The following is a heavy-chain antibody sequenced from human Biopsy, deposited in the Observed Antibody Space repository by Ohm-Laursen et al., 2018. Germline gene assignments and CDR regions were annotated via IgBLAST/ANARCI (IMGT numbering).Heavy chain of an antibody. CDR2: ISWSSGTI. Sequence: SLRLSCAAPGFRFDDYAMQWVRQAPGEGLEWVSGISWSSGTIGYADSVKGRFTVSRDNAKNSLFLQMNSLRVEDTALYYCVKSAYSSGFWEASDYWGQGTLVTVSS. V-gene: IGHV3-9*01. J-gene: IGHJ4*02. D-gene: IGHD6-19*01. CDR1: GFRFDDYA. CDR3: VKSAYSSGFWEASDY.